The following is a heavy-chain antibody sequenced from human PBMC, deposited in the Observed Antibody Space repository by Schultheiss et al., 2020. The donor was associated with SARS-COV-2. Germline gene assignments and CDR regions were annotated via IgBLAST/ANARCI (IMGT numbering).Heavy chain of an antibody. CDR2: IYYSGST. V-gene: IGHV4-59*08. D-gene: IGHD6-19*01. CDR1: GGSISSYY. J-gene: IGHJ5*02. Sequence: LSLTCTVSGGSISSYYWSWIRQHPGKGLEWIGYIYYSGSTYYNPSLKSRVTISVDTSKNQFSLKLSSVTAADTAVYYCARHFRQWMDTRPNWFDPWGQGTLVTVSS. CDR3: ARHFRQWMDTRPNWFDP.